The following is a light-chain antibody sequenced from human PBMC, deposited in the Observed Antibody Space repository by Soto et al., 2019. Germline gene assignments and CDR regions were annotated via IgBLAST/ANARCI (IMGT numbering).Light chain of an antibody. Sequence: EIDLKPTPGTLSLSAGSRATDSGGASQNIHTNLAWYQQKPGQAPRLLFYGASTGATGLPARFSGSGSGTEFTLTINSLQAEDCAVYYCQQYYNWPRTFGQGTRLEIK. CDR3: QQYYNWPRT. V-gene: IGKV3-15*01. CDR2: GAS. CDR1: QNIHTN. J-gene: IGKJ5*01.